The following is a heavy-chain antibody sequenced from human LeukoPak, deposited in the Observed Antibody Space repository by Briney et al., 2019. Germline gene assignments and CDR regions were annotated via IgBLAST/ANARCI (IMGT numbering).Heavy chain of an antibody. J-gene: IGHJ6*03. V-gene: IGHV1-69*05. Sequence: GASVKVSCKASGGTFSSYAISWVRQAPGQGLEWVGRIIPIFGTANYAQKFQGRVTITTDESTSTAYMELSSLRSEDTAVYYCARDTIIRGYMDVWGKGTTVTVSS. D-gene: IGHD2/OR15-2a*01. CDR1: GGTFSSYA. CDR3: ARDTIIRGYMDV. CDR2: IIPIFGTA.